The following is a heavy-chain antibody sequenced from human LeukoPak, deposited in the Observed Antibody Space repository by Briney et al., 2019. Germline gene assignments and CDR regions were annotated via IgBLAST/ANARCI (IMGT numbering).Heavy chain of an antibody. CDR1: GFSFSSHG. D-gene: IGHD3-3*01. J-gene: IGHJ4*02. Sequence: PGGSLRLSCAASGFSFSSHGMHWVRQAPGKGLDWVAVIWYDGSKTSYADSVKGRFTISRDDSKNTLYLQMNSLRAEDTAVYYCAREASGYYRDFWGQGTLVTVSS. V-gene: IGHV3-33*08. CDR3: AREASGYYRDF. CDR2: IWYDGSKT.